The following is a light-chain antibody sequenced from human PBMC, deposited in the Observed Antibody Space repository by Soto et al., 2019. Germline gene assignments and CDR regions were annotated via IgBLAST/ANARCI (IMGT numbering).Light chain of an antibody. Sequence: EIVLTHSPGTLALSPCERATLSSRASQSVSNNYLAWYQQKPGQAPRLLIYGASNRATGIPDRFSGSGSGTDFTLTISRLEPEDFAVYYCQQYGSSGTFGQGTKVDIK. J-gene: IGKJ1*01. CDR3: QQYGSSGT. V-gene: IGKV3-20*01. CDR1: QSVSNNY. CDR2: GAS.